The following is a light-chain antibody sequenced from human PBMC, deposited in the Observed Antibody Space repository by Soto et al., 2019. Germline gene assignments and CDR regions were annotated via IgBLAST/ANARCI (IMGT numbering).Light chain of an antibody. CDR1: QSISGW. J-gene: IGKJ1*01. CDR3: QQYNSPWT. Sequence: DIQMTQSPSTLSASVGDRVTITCRASQSISGWLAWCQQKPGQAPKLLIYKASSLESGVPSRFSGSGSGTEFTLTISSLQPDDFATYYCQQYNSPWTFGQGTKVEIK. V-gene: IGKV1-5*03. CDR2: KAS.